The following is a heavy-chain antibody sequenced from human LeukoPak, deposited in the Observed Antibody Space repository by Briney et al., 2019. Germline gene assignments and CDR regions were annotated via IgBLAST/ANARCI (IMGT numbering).Heavy chain of an antibody. CDR1: GFTFSNYA. Sequence: GGSLRLSCAASGFTFSNYAMHWVRQAPGKGLEWVAVISYDGTNKYYADSVKGRFTISRDNSKNTLYLQMNSLRAEDTAVYYCARGSGYSYAFTGRERTKSRPDYWGQGTLVTVSS. V-gene: IGHV3-30*04. D-gene: IGHD5-18*01. CDR2: ISYDGTNK. CDR3: ARGSGYSYAFTGRERTKSRPDY. J-gene: IGHJ4*02.